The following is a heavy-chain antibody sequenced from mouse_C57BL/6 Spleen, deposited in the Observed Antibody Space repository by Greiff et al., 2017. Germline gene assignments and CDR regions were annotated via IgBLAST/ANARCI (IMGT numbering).Heavy chain of an antibody. CDR3: ARWYDGYYGGFAY. D-gene: IGHD2-3*01. CDR2: IYPSDSET. V-gene: IGHV1-61*01. J-gene: IGHJ3*01. CDR1: GYTFTSYW. Sequence: QVQLQQPGAELVRPGSSVKLSCKASGYTFTSYWMDWVKQRPGQGLEWIGNIYPSDSETHYNQKFKDKATLTVDKSSSTAYMQLSSLTSEDSAVYYCARWYDGYYGGFAYWGQGTLVTVSA.